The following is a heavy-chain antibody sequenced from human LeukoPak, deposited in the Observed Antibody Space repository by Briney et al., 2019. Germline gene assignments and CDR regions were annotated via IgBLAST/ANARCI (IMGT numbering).Heavy chain of an antibody. CDR3: ARAGGWHYYDSSGREGNWFDP. CDR2: INPNSGGT. CDR1: GYTFTGYY. J-gene: IGHJ5*02. Sequence: ASVKVSCKASGYTFTGYYMHWVRQAPGQGLEWMGWINPNSGGTNYAQKFQGGVTMTRDTSISTAYMEPSRLRSDDTAVYYCARAGGWHYYDSSGREGNWFDPWGQGTLVTVSS. V-gene: IGHV1-2*02. D-gene: IGHD3-22*01.